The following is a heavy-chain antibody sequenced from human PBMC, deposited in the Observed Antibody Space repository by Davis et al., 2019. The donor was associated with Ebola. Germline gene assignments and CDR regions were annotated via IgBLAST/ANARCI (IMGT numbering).Heavy chain of an antibody. J-gene: IGHJ6*02. CDR3: ARELVVISYYYYYGMDV. V-gene: IGHV3-9*01. CDR2: ISWNSGSI. D-gene: IGHD3-22*01. Sequence: SLKISCAASGFTFDDYAMHWVRQAPGKGLEWVSGISWNSGSIGYADSVKGRFTISRDNAKNSLYLQMNSLRAEDTAVYYCARELVVISYYYYYGMDVWGQGTTVTVSS. CDR1: GFTFDDYA.